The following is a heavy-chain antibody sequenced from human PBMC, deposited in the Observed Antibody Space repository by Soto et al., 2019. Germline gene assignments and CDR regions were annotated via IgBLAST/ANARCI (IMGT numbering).Heavy chain of an antibody. Sequence: SETLSLTCTVSGGSISSYYWSWIRQPPGKGLEWIGYIYYSGSTNYNPSLKSRVTISVDTSKNQFSLKLSSVTAADTAVYYCLIAVAGSFAPDYWGQGTLVTVSS. J-gene: IGHJ4*02. V-gene: IGHV4-59*01. CDR2: IYYSGST. D-gene: IGHD6-19*01. CDR1: GGSISSYY. CDR3: LIAVAGSFAPDY.